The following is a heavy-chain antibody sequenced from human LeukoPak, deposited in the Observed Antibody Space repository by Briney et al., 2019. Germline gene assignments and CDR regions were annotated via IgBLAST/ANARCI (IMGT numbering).Heavy chain of an antibody. J-gene: IGHJ6*02. Sequence: ASVKVSCKASGYTFTGYYMHWVRRAPGQGLEWMGWINPNSGGTNYAQKFQGRVTMTRDTSISTAYMELSRLRSDDTAVYYCASPAAGSPYYYYGMDVWGQGTTVTVSS. CDR1: GYTFTGYY. CDR3: ASPAAGSPYYYYGMDV. D-gene: IGHD6-13*01. V-gene: IGHV1-2*02. CDR2: INPNSGGT.